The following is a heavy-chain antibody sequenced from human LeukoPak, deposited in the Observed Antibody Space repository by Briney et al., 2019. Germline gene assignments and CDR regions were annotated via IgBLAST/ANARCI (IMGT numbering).Heavy chain of an antibody. CDR2: INPNSGGT. V-gene: IGHV1-2*02. J-gene: IGHJ6*03. CDR3: ARGLLWFGEFTSMDV. D-gene: IGHD3-10*01. CDR1: GYTFTGYY. Sequence: ASVKVSCKASGYTFTGYYMHWVRQAPGQGLEWMGWINPNSGGTNYAQKFQGRVTMTRDTSISTAYMELSRLRSDDTAVYYCARGLLWFGEFTSMDVWGRGTTVTISS.